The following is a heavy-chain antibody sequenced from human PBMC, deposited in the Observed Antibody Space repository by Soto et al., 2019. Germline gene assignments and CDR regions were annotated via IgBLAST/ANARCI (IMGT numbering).Heavy chain of an antibody. CDR2: NIPTIHTS. CDR1: GGTFSTYG. V-gene: IGHV1-69*12. J-gene: IGHJ5*02. D-gene: IGHD3-3*01. Sequence: QVQLVQSGAAVMQHGSSVRVSCKTSGGTFSTYGISWVRQAPGQGLEWMGGNIPTIHTSNYAQKFQYRVTITADASMTIVYMELNSLESEDTAVYYCARDVDYDFWSGHHWFDPWGHGTLVTVS. CDR3: ARDVDYDFWSGHHWFDP.